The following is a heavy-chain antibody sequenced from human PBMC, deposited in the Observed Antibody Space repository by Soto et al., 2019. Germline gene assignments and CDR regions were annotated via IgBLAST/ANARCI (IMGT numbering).Heavy chain of an antibody. CDR3: ARVPTPYYYDSSGYLARWFDP. Sequence: SETLSLTCTVSGGSISSYYWSWIRQPPGKGLEWIGYIYYSGSTNYNPSLKSRVTISVDTSKNQFSLKLTSVTAADTAEYCCARVPTPYYYDSSGYLARWFDPWGQGTLVTVS. D-gene: IGHD3-22*01. V-gene: IGHV4-59*01. CDR1: GGSISSYY. J-gene: IGHJ5*02. CDR2: IYYSGST.